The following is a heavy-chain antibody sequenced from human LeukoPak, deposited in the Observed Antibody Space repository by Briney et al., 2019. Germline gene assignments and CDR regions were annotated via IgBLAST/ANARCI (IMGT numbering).Heavy chain of an antibody. Sequence: ASVKVSCKASGYTFTSYYMHWVRQAPGQGLEWMGIINPSGGSTSYAQKFQGRVTMTRDTSTSTVYMELSSLRSEDTAVYYCARDRGRFGELLNGLGYWGQGTLVTVSS. J-gene: IGHJ4*02. D-gene: IGHD3-10*01. CDR3: ARDRGRFGELLNGLGY. V-gene: IGHV1-46*01. CDR2: INPSGGST. CDR1: GYTFTSYY.